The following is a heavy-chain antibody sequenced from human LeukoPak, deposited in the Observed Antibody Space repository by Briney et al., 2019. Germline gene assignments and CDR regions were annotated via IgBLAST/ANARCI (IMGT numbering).Heavy chain of an antibody. CDR3: ASGVSGSYHGLDY. CDR2: IIPIFCTS. D-gene: IGHD1-26*01. Sequence: SVKVSCKSSGGTFSSYAISWVRQAPGQGLEWMGGIIPIFCTSNYAQKFHGRVTITADESTSTPYMDLSNLRSEDTAVYYCASGVSGSYHGLDYWGEGTLVTVSS. J-gene: IGHJ4*02. CDR1: GGTFSSYA. V-gene: IGHV1-69*13.